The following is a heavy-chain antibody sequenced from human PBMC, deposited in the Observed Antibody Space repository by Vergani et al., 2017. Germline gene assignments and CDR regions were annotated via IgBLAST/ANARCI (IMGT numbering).Heavy chain of an antibody. D-gene: IGHD5-18*01. Sequence: EVQLLESGGGLVQPGGSLRLSCAASGFTFSSYAMSWVRQAPGKGLEWVSGISGSGGSTYYADSVKGRFTISRANSKNTLYLQMNSLRAEDTAVYYCAKVRMDTAMVTYYYSGMDGWGQGTTVTVSS. V-gene: IGHV3-23*01. CDR2: ISGSGGST. CDR3: AKVRMDTAMVTYYYSGMDG. J-gene: IGHJ6*02. CDR1: GFTFSSYA.